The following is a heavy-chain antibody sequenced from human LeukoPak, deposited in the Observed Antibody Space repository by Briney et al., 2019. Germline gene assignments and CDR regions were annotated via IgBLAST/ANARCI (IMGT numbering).Heavy chain of an antibody. CDR3: AKDDSTGGFDY. Sequence: GGSLRLSCAASGFSFDDSAMYWVRQAPGKGLEWVSLISGDGASAFYADSVKGQFTISRDNSKNSLYLQMNSLRTEDTAFYYCAKDDSTGGFDYWGQGTLVTVSS. D-gene: IGHD7-27*01. J-gene: IGHJ4*02. CDR2: ISGDGASA. V-gene: IGHV3-43*02. CDR1: GFSFDDSA.